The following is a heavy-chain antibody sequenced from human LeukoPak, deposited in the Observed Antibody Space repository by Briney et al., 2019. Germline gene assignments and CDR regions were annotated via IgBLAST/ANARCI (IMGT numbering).Heavy chain of an antibody. V-gene: IGHV1-69*05. Sequence: SVKVSCKASGGTFSSYAISWVRQAPGQGLEWMGGIIPIFGTANYAQKFQGRVTMTRDTSTSTAYMELRSLRSDDTAVYYCARDGYNGPNWFDPWGQGTLVTVSS. CDR3: ARDGYNGPNWFDP. D-gene: IGHD5-24*01. CDR1: GGTFSSYA. CDR2: IIPIFGTA. J-gene: IGHJ5*02.